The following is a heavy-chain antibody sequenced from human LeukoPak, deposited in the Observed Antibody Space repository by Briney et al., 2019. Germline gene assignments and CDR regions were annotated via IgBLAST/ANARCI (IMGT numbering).Heavy chain of an antibody. CDR3: ARDLGYSSGWYSAFD. V-gene: IGHV1-69*04. CDR2: IIPILGIA. D-gene: IGHD6-19*01. CDR1: GGTFISYA. Sequence: SVKVSCKASGGTFISYAISWVRQAPGQGLEWMGRIIPILGIANYAQKFQGRVTITADKSTSTAYMELSSLRSEDTAVYYCARDLGYSSGWYSAFDWGQGTLVTVSS. J-gene: IGHJ4*02.